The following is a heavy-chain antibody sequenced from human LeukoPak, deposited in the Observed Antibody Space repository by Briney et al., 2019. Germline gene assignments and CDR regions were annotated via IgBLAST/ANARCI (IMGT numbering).Heavy chain of an antibody. CDR1: GGSFSGYY. V-gene: IGHV4-34*01. CDR2: INHSGST. Sequence: PSETLSLTCAVYGGSFSGYYWSWIRQPPGKGLEWIGEINHSGSTNYNPSLKSRVTISVDTSKNQFSLKLSSVTAADTAVYYCARGNAFDIWGQATMVTVSS. J-gene: IGHJ3*02. CDR3: ARGNAFDI.